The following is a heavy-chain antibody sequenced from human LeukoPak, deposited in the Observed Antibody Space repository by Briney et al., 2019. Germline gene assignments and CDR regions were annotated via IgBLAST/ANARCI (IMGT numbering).Heavy chain of an antibody. CDR3: ARDEDWNYALGFDY. Sequence: GGSLRLSCAASGFTVSDNYMNWFRQAPGKGLEWVSSISKSGSDIYYADSMKGRFSISRDNSKNSLYLQMNNLRGDDTAVYYCARDEDWNYALGFDYWGQGTLVIVSS. J-gene: IGHJ4*02. V-gene: IGHV3-21*01. CDR2: ISKSGSDI. CDR1: GFTVSDNY. D-gene: IGHD1-7*01.